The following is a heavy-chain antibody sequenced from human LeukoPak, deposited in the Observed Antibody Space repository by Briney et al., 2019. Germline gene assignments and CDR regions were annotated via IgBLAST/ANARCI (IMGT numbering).Heavy chain of an antibody. V-gene: IGHV1-18*01. D-gene: IGHD2-15*01. CDR2: ISAYNGNT. Sequence: GASVKVSCKASGYTFTSYGISWVRQAPGQGLEWMGWISAYNGNTNYAQKLQGRVTMTTDTPTSTAYMELRSLRSDDTAVYYCARRIAYCSGGSCYSAPYYYYYMDVWGKGTTVTVSS. CDR3: ARRIAYCSGGSCYSAPYYYYYMDV. J-gene: IGHJ6*03. CDR1: GYTFTSYG.